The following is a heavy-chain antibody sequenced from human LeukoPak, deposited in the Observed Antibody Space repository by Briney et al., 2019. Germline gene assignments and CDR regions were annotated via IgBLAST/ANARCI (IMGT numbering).Heavy chain of an antibody. V-gene: IGHV4-30-4*01. CDR1: GGSISSDNFY. CDR3: ARFHILSGYHSFDY. D-gene: IGHD3-9*01. CDR2: IYYSGST. J-gene: IGHJ4*02. Sequence: PSETLSVICTVSGGSISSDNFYWSWIRQPPGKGLEWIGHIYYSGSTNYNPSLKSRVTISVDTSKNQFSLKLSSVTAADTAVYYCARFHILSGYHSFDYWGQGTLVTVSS.